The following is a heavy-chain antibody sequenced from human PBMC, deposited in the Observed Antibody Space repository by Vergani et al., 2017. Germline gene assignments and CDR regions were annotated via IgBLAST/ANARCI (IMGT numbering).Heavy chain of an antibody. CDR3: ATHDYSKAFDI. J-gene: IGHJ3*02. V-gene: IGHV3-30-3*01. D-gene: IGHD4-11*01. CDR1: GFTFSIYA. Sequence: QVQLVESGGGVVQPGRSLRLSCAASGFTFSIYAMHWVRQAPGKGLEWVAVISYDGSNKYYADSVKGRFTISRDNSKNSLYLQMNSLRAEDTAVYYCATHDYSKAFDIWGQGTMVTVSS. CDR2: ISYDGSNK.